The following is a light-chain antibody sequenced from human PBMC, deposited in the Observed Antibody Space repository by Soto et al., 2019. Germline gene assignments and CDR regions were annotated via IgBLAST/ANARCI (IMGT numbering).Light chain of an antibody. V-gene: IGKV3-20*01. CDR3: HQYGSSPVT. CDR1: QSVSSSS. CDR2: GAS. J-gene: IGKJ2*01. Sequence: EILLTQSPGTLSLSPGQRATLSCRASQSVSSSSLAWYQQKPGQAPRLLIYGASSRANGSPDRFSGSGSGTAFTLTISRLEPEDVAVYYYHQYGSSPVTFGQGTNLEIK.